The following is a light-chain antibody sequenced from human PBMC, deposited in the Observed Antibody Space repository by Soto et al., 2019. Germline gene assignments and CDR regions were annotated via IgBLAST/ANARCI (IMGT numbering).Light chain of an antibody. V-gene: IGLV2-14*01. CDR1: SSDVGGYDS. CDR3: SSYTSHATVV. CDR2: GVT. Sequence: QSVLTQPASVSGSPGQSITISCTGPSSDVGGYDSVSWYQKQPDKAPKLIIYGVTNRPSGVSSRFSGSKSGDTASLTISGLRTDDEADYCCSSYTSHATVVFGTGTKLTVL. J-gene: IGLJ1*01.